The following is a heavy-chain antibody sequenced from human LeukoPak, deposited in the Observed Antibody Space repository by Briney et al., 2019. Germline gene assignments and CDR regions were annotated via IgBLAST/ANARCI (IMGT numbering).Heavy chain of an antibody. D-gene: IGHD2-2*01. Sequence: SVKVSCKASGGTFSSYAISWVRQAPGQGLEWMGGIIPIFGTANYAQKFQGRVTITADESTSTAYMELSSLRSEDTAVYYCAGPDNQLLCDYYYYMDVWGKGTTVTVSS. V-gene: IGHV1-69*13. CDR2: IIPIFGTA. J-gene: IGHJ6*03. CDR3: AGPDNQLLCDYYYYMDV. CDR1: GGTFSSYA.